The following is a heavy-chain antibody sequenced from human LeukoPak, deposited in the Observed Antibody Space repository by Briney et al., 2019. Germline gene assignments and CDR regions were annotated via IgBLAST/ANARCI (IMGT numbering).Heavy chain of an antibody. V-gene: IGHV3-33*01. CDR2: MWYDGTNK. CDR3: ATTGGSWYDGSFDY. J-gene: IGHJ4*02. CDR1: GFTFTNYG. Sequence: GGSLRLSCAASGFTFTNYGIHWVRQAPGKGLEWVAVMWYDGTNKYYADSVKGRFTIFRDNSKNTVYLLLNSLRAEDTAVYYCATTGGSWYDGSFDYWGQGTLVTVSS. D-gene: IGHD6-13*01.